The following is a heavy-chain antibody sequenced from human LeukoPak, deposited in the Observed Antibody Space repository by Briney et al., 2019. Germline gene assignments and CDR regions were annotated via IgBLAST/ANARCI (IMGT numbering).Heavy chain of an antibody. J-gene: IGHJ4*02. CDR3: ARDREWELPDYYFDY. V-gene: IGHV3-21*01. CDR1: GFMFRSYG. Sequence: GGTLRLSCAASGFMFRSYGMNWVRQAPGKGLEWVSSISSSSSYIYYADSVKGRFTISRDNAKNSLYLQMNSLRAEDTAVYYCARDREWELPDYYFDYWGQGTLVTVSS. CDR2: ISSSSSYI. D-gene: IGHD1-26*01.